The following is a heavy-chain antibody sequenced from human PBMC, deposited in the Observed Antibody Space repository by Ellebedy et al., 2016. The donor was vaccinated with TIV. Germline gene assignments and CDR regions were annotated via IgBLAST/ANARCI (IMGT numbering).Heavy chain of an antibody. Sequence: GGSLRLSCAAPGFSFSSYGMHWVRQAPGKGLEWVAVISYDGSNKYYADSVKGRFTISRDNSKNTLYLQMNSLRAEDTAVYYCARAGRYFDWLFAYWGQGTLVTVSS. CDR1: GFSFSSYG. CDR3: ARAGRYFDWLFAY. D-gene: IGHD3-9*01. V-gene: IGHV3-30*03. J-gene: IGHJ4*02. CDR2: ISYDGSNK.